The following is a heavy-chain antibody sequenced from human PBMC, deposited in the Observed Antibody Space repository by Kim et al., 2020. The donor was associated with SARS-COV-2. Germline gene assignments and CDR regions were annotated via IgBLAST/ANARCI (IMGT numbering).Heavy chain of an antibody. CDR3: ARVDERDNYGYNNFYYMDV. Sequence: GGSLRLSCEASGFTFSSYCMSWVRQAPGKGLEWVANITQDGSGKYYADSVKGRFTISRDNAKSTLYLQMNSLRAEDTAVYFCARVDERDNYGYNNFYYMDVWGKGTSVTVSS. CDR2: ITQDGSGK. J-gene: IGHJ6*03. D-gene: IGHD5-18*01. V-gene: IGHV3-7*01. CDR1: GFTFSSYC.